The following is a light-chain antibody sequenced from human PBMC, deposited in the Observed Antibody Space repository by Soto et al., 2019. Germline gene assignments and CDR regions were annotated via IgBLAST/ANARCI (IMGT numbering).Light chain of an antibody. Sequence: QSVLTQPAPVSVPAGQSPTISCTGSNSDVGNYDYASSYQQHPDKAPRHMIYQVSTRPPGISYRFSGSKSGNPASLTISGVQDEEEADYYSSSYASTITVLFGGGTKVTVL. CDR2: QVS. V-gene: IGLV2-14*01. J-gene: IGLJ2*01. CDR3: SSYASTITVL. CDR1: NSDVGNYDY.